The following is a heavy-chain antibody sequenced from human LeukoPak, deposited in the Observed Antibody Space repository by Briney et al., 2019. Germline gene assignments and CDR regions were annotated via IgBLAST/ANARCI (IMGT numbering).Heavy chain of an antibody. CDR1: GYTLTELS. V-gene: IGHV1-24*01. Sequence: ASVKVFCKVSGYTLTELSMHWVRQAPGKGLEWVGGFDPEDDETIYAQKFQGRVTMTEDTSTDTAYMELSSLRSEDTAVYYCATVVVTARTPKHFDYWGQGTLVTVSS. CDR2: FDPEDDET. D-gene: IGHD2-21*02. CDR3: ATVVVTARTPKHFDY. J-gene: IGHJ4*02.